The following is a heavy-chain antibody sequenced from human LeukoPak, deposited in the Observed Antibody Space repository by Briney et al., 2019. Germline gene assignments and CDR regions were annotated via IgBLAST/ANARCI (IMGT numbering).Heavy chain of an antibody. CDR3: ASTGYCSGGSCYEMGY. D-gene: IGHD2-15*01. V-gene: IGHV4-59*01. CDR2: IYYSGST. J-gene: IGHJ4*02. Sequence: PSETLSLTCTVSGASISSYYWSWIRQPPGKGLEWIGYIYYSGSTNYSPSLKSRVTISVDTSKNQFSLKLSSVTAADTAVYYCASTGYCSGGSCYEMGYWGQGTLVTVSS. CDR1: GASISSYY.